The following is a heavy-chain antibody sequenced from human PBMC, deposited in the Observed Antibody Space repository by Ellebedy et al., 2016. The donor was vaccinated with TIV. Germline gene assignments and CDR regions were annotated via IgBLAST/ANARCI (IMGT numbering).Heavy chain of an antibody. CDR3: AKGSRPADCGSGSCYTLDLWFDP. V-gene: IGHV1-18*01. J-gene: IGHJ5*02. Sequence: ASVKVSCXASGYTFTNFGITWVRQAPGQGLEWMGWISPYNGDTNYAQKFQGRVTMTTDTSTSTANMELRSLRSDDTAVYYCAKGSRPADCGSGSCYTLDLWFDPWGQGTLVTVSS. CDR2: ISPYNGDT. CDR1: GYTFTNFG. D-gene: IGHD1-26*01.